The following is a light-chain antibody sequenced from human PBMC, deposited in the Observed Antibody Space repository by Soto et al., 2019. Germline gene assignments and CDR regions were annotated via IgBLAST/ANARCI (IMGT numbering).Light chain of an antibody. CDR2: GAS. CDR3: QKYISAPFT. Sequence: DIQVTQSPSSLSASVGDSVTITCRASQAISNYLAWYQQKPGKVPRLLIYGASTLQSGVSSRFRGSGSGTDFRLTISSLQAEDVAIYYCQKYISAPFTFGPGTSVDIK. J-gene: IGKJ3*01. V-gene: IGKV1-27*01. CDR1: QAISNY.